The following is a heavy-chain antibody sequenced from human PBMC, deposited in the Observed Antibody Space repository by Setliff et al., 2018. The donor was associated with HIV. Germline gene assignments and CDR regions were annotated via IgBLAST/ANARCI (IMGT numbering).Heavy chain of an antibody. CDR2: IKPSGGV. V-gene: IGHV4-34*01. D-gene: IGHD3-10*01. Sequence: SETLSLTCGIYGGSLSGYYWSWIRQTPGRGLEWIGQIKPSGGVNYNPSLKSQITISLDTSKMQFSLKLGSVTAADTAVYYCARTMLRGVLALDSWGQGTVVTVSS. CDR1: GGSLSGYY. CDR3: ARTMLRGVLALDS. J-gene: IGHJ4*02.